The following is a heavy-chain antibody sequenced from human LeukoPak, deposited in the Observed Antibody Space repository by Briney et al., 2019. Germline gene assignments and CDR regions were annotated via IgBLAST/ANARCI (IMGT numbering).Heavy chain of an antibody. CDR1: GSPFTNYW. CDR3: ARRYFYSGSGSGGFDY. D-gene: IGHD3-10*01. V-gene: IGHV5-51*01. CDR2: IYPSDSDK. Sequence: GGSLQISCQGSGSPFTNYWIGWVRQVPGKGREWRGIIYPSDSDKRYSTSFKGQVTISADKSTSTAYLQWNSLKASDSAMYDCARRYFYSGSGSGGFDYWGQGTLVTVSS. J-gene: IGHJ4*02.